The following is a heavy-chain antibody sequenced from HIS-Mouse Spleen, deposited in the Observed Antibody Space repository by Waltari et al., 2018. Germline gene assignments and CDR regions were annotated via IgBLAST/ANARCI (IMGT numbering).Heavy chain of an antibody. Sequence: EVQLVESGGGLVQPGRSLRLSCAASGFTFDDYAMHWVRQAPGKGLEWVSGISWNSGSIGYADSVKGRFTISRDNAKNSLYLQMNSLRAEDTALYYCAKQRGSWYFDLWGRGTLVTVSS. J-gene: IGHJ2*01. CDR2: ISWNSGSI. CDR1: GFTFDDYA. D-gene: IGHD3-10*01. V-gene: IGHV3-9*01. CDR3: AKQRGSWYFDL.